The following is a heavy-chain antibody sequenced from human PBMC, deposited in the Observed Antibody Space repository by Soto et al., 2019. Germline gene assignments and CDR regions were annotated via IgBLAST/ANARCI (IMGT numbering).Heavy chain of an antibody. Sequence: GXSLRLSCAASGFTFNSYALNWFRQAPGNGLEWVSSISGGGGGTYYADSVKGRLTISRDNSKNTLYLQMNSLRAEDTALYYCAKGSHYDILTAYHAFDYWGPGTLVTVSS. CDR1: GFTFNSYA. V-gene: IGHV3-23*01. CDR3: AKGSHYDILTAYHAFDY. CDR2: ISGGGGGT. D-gene: IGHD3-9*01. J-gene: IGHJ4*02.